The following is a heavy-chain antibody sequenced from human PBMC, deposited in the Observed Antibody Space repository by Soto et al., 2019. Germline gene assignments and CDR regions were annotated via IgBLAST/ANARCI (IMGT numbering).Heavy chain of an antibody. CDR1: GGSFSGYY. CDR3: AGGMAVAGHYFDS. D-gene: IGHD6-19*01. CDR2: INHSGST. Sequence: QVQLQQWGAGLLKPSETLSLTCAVYGGSFSGYYWSWIRQPPGKGLEWIGEINHSGSTNYNPSLKSRLTISXDRXKNQCSLKLRSVTAADTAVYYWAGGMAVAGHYFDSWGQGTLVTVSS. V-gene: IGHV4-34*01. J-gene: IGHJ4*02.